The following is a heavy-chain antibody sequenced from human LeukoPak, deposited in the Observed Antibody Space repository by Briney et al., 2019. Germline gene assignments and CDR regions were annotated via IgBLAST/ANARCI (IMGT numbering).Heavy chain of an antibody. CDR3: ARHLTTVTPFDY. D-gene: IGHD4-17*01. CDR2: IYYSGST. J-gene: IGHJ4*02. Sequence: SETLSLTCTVSGGSISSSSYYWSWIRQPPGKGLEWIGYIYYSGSTNYNPSLKSRVTISVDTSKNQFSLKLSSVTAADTAVYYCARHLTTVTPFDYWGQGTLVTVSS. CDR1: GGSISSSSYY. V-gene: IGHV4-61*05.